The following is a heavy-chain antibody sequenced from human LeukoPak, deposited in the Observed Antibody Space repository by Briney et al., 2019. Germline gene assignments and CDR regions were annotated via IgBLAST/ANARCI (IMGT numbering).Heavy chain of an antibody. D-gene: IGHD2-2*01. J-gene: IGHJ3*02. CDR2: IIPMSETP. CDR1: GGTFSINA. Sequence: GASVKVSCKASGGTFSINAMTWVRQAPGQGLEWMGGIIPMSETPKYTQKFQGRVTIATYESTNTAYMELSSLRSEDTAVHYCARDKNSGECVSNSCYGVWPLDIWGQGTMVTVSS. V-gene: IGHV1-69*05. CDR3: ARDKNSGECVSNSCYGVWPLDI.